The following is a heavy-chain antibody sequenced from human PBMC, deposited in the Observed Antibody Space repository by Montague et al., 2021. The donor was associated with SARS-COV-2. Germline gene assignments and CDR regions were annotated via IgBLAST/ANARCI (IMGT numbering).Heavy chain of an antibody. Sequence: QSGAEVKKPGESLRISCQGSGYRFSSYWISWVRQMPGKGLEWMGRIDPNDSYTNYSPSFQGHVTLSADMSISTAYLQWSSLKASDTAMYYCARHRFSGYDPPYGMDVWGQGTTVTVSS. CDR3: ARHRFSGYDPPYGMDV. J-gene: IGHJ6*02. CDR2: IDPNDSYT. CDR1: GYRFSSYW. D-gene: IGHD5-12*01. V-gene: IGHV5-10-1*01.